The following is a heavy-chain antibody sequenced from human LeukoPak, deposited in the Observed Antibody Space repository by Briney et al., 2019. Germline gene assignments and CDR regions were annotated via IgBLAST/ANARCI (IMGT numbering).Heavy chain of an antibody. CDR2: ISSSGSTI. CDR1: GFTFSRYS. CDR3: ARGLDMVRGVTIGTFDY. J-gene: IGHJ4*02. D-gene: IGHD3-10*01. V-gene: IGHV3-48*04. Sequence: PGGSLRLSCAASGFTFSRYSMNWIRQAPGKGLEWVSYISSSGSTIYYADSVKGRFTISRDNAKNSLYLQMNSLRAEDTAVYYCARGLDMVRGVTIGTFDYWGQGTLVTVSS.